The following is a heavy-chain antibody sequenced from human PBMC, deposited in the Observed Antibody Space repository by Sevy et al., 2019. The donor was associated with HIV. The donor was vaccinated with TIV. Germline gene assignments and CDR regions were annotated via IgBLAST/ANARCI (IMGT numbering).Heavy chain of an antibody. CDR2: LGSGGVTT. D-gene: IGHD7-27*01. J-gene: IGHJ5*02. V-gene: IGHV3-23*01. CDR3: TRYALTSRTWFDP. Sequence: GGSLRLSCAASGFTSSTYAMNWVRQAPGKGLEWVSTLGSGGVTTYYADSVRGRFTISRDISKNTLFLQMNSLRADDTAVYYCTRYALTSRTWFDPWGQGTLVTVSS. CDR1: GFTSSTYA.